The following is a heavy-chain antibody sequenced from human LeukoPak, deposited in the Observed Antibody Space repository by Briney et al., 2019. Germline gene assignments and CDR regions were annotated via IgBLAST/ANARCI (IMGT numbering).Heavy chain of an antibody. CDR3: ARGSSGWYNY. CDR1: GGSISSYY. V-gene: IGHV4-59*01. D-gene: IGHD6-19*01. Sequence: NPSETLSLTCTDSGGSISSYYWSWIRQPPGKGLEWIGYIYYSGSTNYNPSLKSRVTISVDTSKNQFSLKLSSVTAADTAVYYCARGSSGWYNYWGQGTLVTVSS. CDR2: IYYSGST. J-gene: IGHJ4*02.